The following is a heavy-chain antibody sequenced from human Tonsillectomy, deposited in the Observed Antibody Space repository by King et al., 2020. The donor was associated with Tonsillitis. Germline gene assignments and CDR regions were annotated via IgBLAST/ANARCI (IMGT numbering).Heavy chain of an antibody. V-gene: IGHV1-46*01. CDR1: QHSHSLSNFY. CDR2: NDPSGINT. Sequence: QLVQSGAEVKDPGASVRIACRASQHSHSLSNFYVHWVRQAPGRGLEWMGINDPSGINTIYAEKFRGRVSMTRDTATTIVYLDLSRLTFEDTAVYYCARDRREGLTTYQFEDWGQGTRVAVS. D-gene: IGHD4-11*01. J-gene: IGHJ4*02. CDR3: ARDRREGLTTYQFED.